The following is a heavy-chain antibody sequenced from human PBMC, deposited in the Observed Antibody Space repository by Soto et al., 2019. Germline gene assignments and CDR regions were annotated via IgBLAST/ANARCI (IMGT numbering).Heavy chain of an antibody. CDR1: GDSVTSGAYF. D-gene: IGHD4-17*01. CDR3: ARSGDYEGPTFFSHYMDV. Sequence: QVQLQESGPGLVKPSQTLSLTCSVSGDSVTSGAYFWAWIRHRPGKALEWIGYISHGGSTYYSPSLWSRLSMSIDTSKNQFSLKLTSVTAADTAMYYCARSGDYEGPTFFSHYMDVWGKGTSVTVSS. V-gene: IGHV4-31*03. CDR2: ISHGGST. J-gene: IGHJ6*03.